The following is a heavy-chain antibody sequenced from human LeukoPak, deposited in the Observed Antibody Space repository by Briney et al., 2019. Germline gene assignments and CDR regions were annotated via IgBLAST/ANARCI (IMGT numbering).Heavy chain of an antibody. CDR3: AGEYCGGDCYPIGTAFDI. CDR1: GFTFSSYS. V-gene: IGHV3-21*01. Sequence: GGSLRLSCAASGFTFSSYSMNWVREAPGKGLEWVSSISSSSSYIYYADSVKGRFTISRDNAKNSLYLQMNSLRAEDTAVYYCAGEYCGGDCYPIGTAFDIWGQGTMVTVSS. CDR2: ISSSSSYI. D-gene: IGHD2-21*02. J-gene: IGHJ3*02.